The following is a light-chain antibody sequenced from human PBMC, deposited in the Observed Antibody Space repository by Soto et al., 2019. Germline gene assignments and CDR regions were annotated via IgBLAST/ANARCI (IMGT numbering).Light chain of an antibody. CDR2: DVS. J-gene: IGLJ1*01. CDR3: SSYTSSSSYV. V-gene: IGLV2-14*01. CDR1: SSDVGGYNY. Sequence: QSALTQPASVSGSPGQSITISCTGTSSDVGGYNYVSWYQQHPGKAPKLMIYDVSHRPSGVSNSCSGCKSVNTASLTISGLHAEDEADYYCSSYTSSSSYVFGTGPKVTVL.